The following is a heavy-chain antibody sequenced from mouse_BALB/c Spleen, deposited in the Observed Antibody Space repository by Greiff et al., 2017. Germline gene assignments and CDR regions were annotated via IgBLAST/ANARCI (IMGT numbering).Heavy chain of an antibody. D-gene: IGHD1-2*01. CDR1: GFNIKDTY. Sequence: VQLKQSGAELVKPGASVKLSCTASGFNIKDTYMHWVKQRPEQGLEWIGRIDPANGNTKYDPKFQGKATITADTSSNTAYLQLSSLTSEDTAVYYCARTTATIFDYWGQGTTLTVSS. V-gene: IGHV14-3*02. CDR2: IDPANGNT. CDR3: ARTTATIFDY. J-gene: IGHJ2*01.